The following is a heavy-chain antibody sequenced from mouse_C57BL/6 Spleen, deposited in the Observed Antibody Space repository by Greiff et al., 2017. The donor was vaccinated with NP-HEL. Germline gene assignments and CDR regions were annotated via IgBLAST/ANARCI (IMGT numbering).Heavy chain of an antibody. CDR3: ARLITTVVAFDY. D-gene: IGHD1-1*01. CDR2: ISGGGGNT. J-gene: IGHJ2*01. V-gene: IGHV5-9*01. Sequence: EVQLVESGGGLVKPGGSLKLSCAASGFTFSSYTMSWVRQTPEKRLEWVATISGGGGNTYYPDSVKGRFTISRDNAKNTLYLQMSSLRSEDTALYYCARLITTVVAFDYWGQCTTLTVSS. CDR1: GFTFSSYT.